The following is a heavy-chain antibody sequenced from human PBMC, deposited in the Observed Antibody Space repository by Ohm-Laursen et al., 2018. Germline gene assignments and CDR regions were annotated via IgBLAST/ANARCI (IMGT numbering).Heavy chain of an antibody. Sequence: TLSLTCAVYGGSFSGYYWSWIRQPPGKGLEWIGEINHSGSTNYNPSLKSRVTISVDTSKNQFSLRLSSVTAADTAVYYCAREAAWGKVDYLGQGTLVTVSS. CDR2: INHSGST. J-gene: IGHJ4*02. V-gene: IGHV4-34*01. CDR3: AREAAWGKVDY. D-gene: IGHD3-16*01. CDR1: GGSFSGYY.